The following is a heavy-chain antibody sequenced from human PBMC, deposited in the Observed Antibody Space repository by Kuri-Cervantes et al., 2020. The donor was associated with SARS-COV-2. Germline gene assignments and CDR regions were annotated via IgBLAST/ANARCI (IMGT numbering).Heavy chain of an antibody. CDR2: VYYTGVA. CDR3: ARGRPLVDY. CDR1: SGSISTFY. J-gene: IGHJ4*02. V-gene: IGHV4-59*01. Sequence: ESLKISCSVSSGSISTFYCSWIRQFPGKRLEWIGYVYYTGVAKYNPSLKSRVTMSVDTSKNQFSLRLSSVTPADTAIYSCARGRPLVDYWGQGTLVTVSS.